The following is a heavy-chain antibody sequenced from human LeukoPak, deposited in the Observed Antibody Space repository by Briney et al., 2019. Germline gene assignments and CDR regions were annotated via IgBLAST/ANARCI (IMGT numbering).Heavy chain of an antibody. D-gene: IGHD3-22*01. Sequence: ASVKVSCKASGYTFTGCYMHWVRQAPGQGLEWMGRINPNSGGTNYAQKFQGRVTMTRDTSISTAYMELSRLRSDDTAVYYCARTYYYDSSGYPPFDYWGQGTLVTVSS. CDR2: INPNSGGT. CDR3: ARTYYYDSSGYPPFDY. V-gene: IGHV1-2*06. CDR1: GYTFTGCY. J-gene: IGHJ4*02.